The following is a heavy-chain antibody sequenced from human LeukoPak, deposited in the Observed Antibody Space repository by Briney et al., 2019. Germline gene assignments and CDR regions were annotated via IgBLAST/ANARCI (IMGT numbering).Heavy chain of an antibody. D-gene: IGHD4-17*01. V-gene: IGHV3-23*01. CDR2: ISGSGGST. J-gene: IGHJ4*02. CDR3: AKGDYGDYGIFAY. CDR1: GFTFSSYA. Sequence: GGSLRLSCAAPGFTFSSYAMSWVRQAPGKGLEWVSAISGSGGSTYYADSVKGRFTISRDNSKNTLYLQMNSLRAEDTAIYYCAKGDYGDYGIFAYWGQGALVTVSS.